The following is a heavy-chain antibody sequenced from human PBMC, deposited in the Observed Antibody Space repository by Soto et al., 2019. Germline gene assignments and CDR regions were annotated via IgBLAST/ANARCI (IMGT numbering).Heavy chain of an antibody. D-gene: IGHD2-2*01. CDR1: GGSISSGGYY. J-gene: IGHJ3*02. Sequence: SETLSLTCTVSGGSISSGGYYWSWIRQHPGKGLEWIGYIYYSGSTYYNPSLKSRVTISVGTSKNQFSLKLSSVTAADTAVYYCARRHIVVVPAARAPAHAFDIWGQGTMVT. CDR3: ARRHIVVVPAARAPAHAFDI. CDR2: IYYSGST. V-gene: IGHV4-31*03.